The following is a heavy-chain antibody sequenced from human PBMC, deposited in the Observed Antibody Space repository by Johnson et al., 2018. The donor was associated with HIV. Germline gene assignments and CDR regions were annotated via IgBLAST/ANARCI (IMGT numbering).Heavy chain of an antibody. CDR3: AREDQDAFDI. CDR2: IYSGGST. CDR1: GFTFSSYG. V-gene: IGHV3-NL1*01. J-gene: IGHJ3*02. Sequence: QMQLVESGGGVVQPGRSLRLSCAASGFTFSSYGMHWVRQAPGKGLEWVSVIYSGGSTYYADSVKGRFTISRDNSKNTLYLQMNSLRAEDTAVYYCAREDQDAFDIWGQGTMVTVSS.